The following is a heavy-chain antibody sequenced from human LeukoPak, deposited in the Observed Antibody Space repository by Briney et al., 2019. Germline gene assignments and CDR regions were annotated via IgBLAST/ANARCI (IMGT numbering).Heavy chain of an antibody. Sequence: GEXLKIXWKGSXYSFSSYWIGGGXXMPXXXXXXMGSIYPGDSDTRYSPSFQGQVTISADKSISTAYLQWSSLRASDTAIYYCASQQDPTSRVDYWGQGTLLIVSS. CDR1: XYSFSSYW. D-gene: IGHD2-15*01. J-gene: IGHJ4*02. CDR2: IYPGDSDT. V-gene: IGHV5-51*01. CDR3: ASQQDPTSRVDY.